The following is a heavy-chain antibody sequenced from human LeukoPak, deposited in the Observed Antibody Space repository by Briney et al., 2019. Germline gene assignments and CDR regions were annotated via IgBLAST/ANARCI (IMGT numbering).Heavy chain of an antibody. Sequence: SVKVSCKASGGTFSSYAISWVRQAPGRGLEWMGGIIPIFGTANYAQRFQGRVTITADESTSTAYMELSSLRSDDTAVYYCARVQRGKDYDILTGYYDDAFDIWGQGTMVTVSS. CDR2: IIPIFGTA. CDR1: GGTFSSYA. J-gene: IGHJ3*02. V-gene: IGHV1-69*13. D-gene: IGHD3-9*01. CDR3: ARVQRGKDYDILTGYYDDAFDI.